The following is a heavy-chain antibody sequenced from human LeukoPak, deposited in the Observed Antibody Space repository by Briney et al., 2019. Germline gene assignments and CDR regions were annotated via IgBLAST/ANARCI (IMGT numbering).Heavy chain of an antibody. D-gene: IGHD5-24*01. J-gene: IGHJ4*02. CDR3: ARGNNWYGY. CDR2: IKPDGSEK. V-gene: IGHV3-7*01. Sequence: GGSLRLSCAASGFSLSMYWMTWVRQAPGRGLEWVANIKPDGSEKNYVDSVKGRFTISRDNAKNSLFLQMNSLRAEDTAAYYCARGNNWYGYWGQGTLVTVSS. CDR1: GFSLSMYW.